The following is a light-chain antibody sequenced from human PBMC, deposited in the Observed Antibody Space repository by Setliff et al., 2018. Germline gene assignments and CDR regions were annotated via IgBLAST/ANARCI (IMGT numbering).Light chain of an antibody. V-gene: IGLV1-44*01. CDR2: SNN. J-gene: IGLJ1*01. CDR3: AAWDDSLNGDV. CDR1: SSNIGSNT. Sequence: QSVLAQPPSASGTPGQRVTISCSGSSSNIGSNTVNWYQQLPGTAPKLLICSNNQRPSGVPDRFSGSKSGTSASLAISGLQSEDEADYYCAAWDDSLNGDVFGTGTKATVL.